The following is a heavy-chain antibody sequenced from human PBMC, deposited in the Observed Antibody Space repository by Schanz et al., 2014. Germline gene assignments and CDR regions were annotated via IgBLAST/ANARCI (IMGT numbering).Heavy chain of an antibody. D-gene: IGHD1-7*01. CDR2: VNHGGYT. J-gene: IGHJ4*02. Sequence: QVQLQQWGAGLLKPSETLSLTCAFSGGSFSGYWWTWVRQSPGKGLEWIGEVNHGGYTNYNPSLKGRVTISVDMSKKQSSLGLSSVTAADTAAYYCATWSGTRLFHNWGQGTLVTVSS. CDR3: ATWSGTRLFHN. V-gene: IGHV4-34*01. CDR1: GGSFSGYW.